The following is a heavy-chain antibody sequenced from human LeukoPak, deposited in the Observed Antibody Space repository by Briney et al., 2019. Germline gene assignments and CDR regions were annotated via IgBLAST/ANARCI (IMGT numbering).Heavy chain of an antibody. CDR2: KNQDGSQK. CDR1: GFTFSSNW. J-gene: IGHJ4*02. D-gene: IGHD3-16*01. Sequence: PGGSLRLSCAASGFTFSSNWMSWVRQAPGKGLEWVASKNQDGSQKSYVDSVKGRFTISRDNANNSLYLQMNSQRADDTAGYYCARGGGRDYWGEGTLVTVSS. CDR3: ARGGGRDY. V-gene: IGHV3-7*03.